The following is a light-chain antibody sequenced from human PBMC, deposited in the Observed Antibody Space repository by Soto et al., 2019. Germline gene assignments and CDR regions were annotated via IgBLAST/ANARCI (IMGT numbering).Light chain of an antibody. CDR2: WAS. Sequence: DIVMTQSPDSLAVSLGERATINCKSSQSVLYSSNNKNYLAWYQQKPGQPPKLLIFWASTRESGVPDRFSGSGSGTDFTLTISSLQAEDVAVYYCQQYYSTLFPTFGQGTRLEIK. CDR1: QSVLYSSNNKNY. V-gene: IGKV4-1*01. J-gene: IGKJ5*01. CDR3: QQYYSTLFPT.